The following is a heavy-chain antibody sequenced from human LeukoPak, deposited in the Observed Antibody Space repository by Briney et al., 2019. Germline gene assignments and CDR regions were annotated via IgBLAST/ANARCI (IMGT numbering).Heavy chain of an antibody. V-gene: IGHV1-2*02. J-gene: IGHJ3*02. CDR1: GYTFTGYY. Sequence: WASVKVSCKASGYTFTGYYMHWVRQAPGQGLEWMGWINPNSGGTNYAQKFQGRVTMTTDTSTSTAYMELRSLRSDDTAVYYCARDFITMVRGVGGFDIWGQGTMVTVSS. CDR3: ARDFITMVRGVGGFDI. CDR2: INPNSGGT. D-gene: IGHD3-10*01.